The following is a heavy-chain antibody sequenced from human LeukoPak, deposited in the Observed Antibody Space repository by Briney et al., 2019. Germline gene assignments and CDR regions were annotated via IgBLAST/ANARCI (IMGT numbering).Heavy chain of an antibody. CDR2: IIPIFGTA. Sequence: TVKVSCKASGGTFSSYAISWVRQAPGQGLEWMGRIIPIFGTAIYAQKFQGRVTITTDESTSTAYMELSSLRSEDTAVYYCARDMPLYGNPGIAVAGPYYFDYWGQGTPVTVSS. CDR3: ARDMPLYGNPGIAVAGPYYFDY. D-gene: IGHD6-19*01. J-gene: IGHJ4*02. CDR1: GGTFSSYA. V-gene: IGHV1-69*05.